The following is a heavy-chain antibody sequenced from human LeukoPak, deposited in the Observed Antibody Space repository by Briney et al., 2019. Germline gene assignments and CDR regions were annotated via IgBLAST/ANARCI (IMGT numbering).Heavy chain of an antibody. J-gene: IGHJ4*02. CDR3: ARDGSLPDY. V-gene: IGHV3-74*01. CDR2: INSDETGT. Sequence: GGSLXXXXXXXXFSFSNXWXHWVRQAPGEGVGWVARINSDETGTIYADSVKGRFTISRDNAKNTLYLQMNSLRAEDTAVYYCARDGSLPDYWGQGTLVTVSS. CDR1: XFSFSNXW.